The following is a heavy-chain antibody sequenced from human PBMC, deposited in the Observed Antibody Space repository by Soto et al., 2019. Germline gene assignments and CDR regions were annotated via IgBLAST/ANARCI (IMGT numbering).Heavy chain of an antibody. CDR3: ASYRPDDYDILTGYSEYYFDY. Sequence: KTSETLSLTCTVSGGSISSYYWSWIRQPAGKGLEWIGRIYTSGSTNYNPSLKSRVTMSVDTSKNQFSLKLSSVTAADTAVYYCASYRPDDYDILTGYSEYYFDYWGQGTLVTVSS. CDR2: IYTSGST. D-gene: IGHD3-9*01. J-gene: IGHJ4*02. V-gene: IGHV4-4*07. CDR1: GGSISSYY.